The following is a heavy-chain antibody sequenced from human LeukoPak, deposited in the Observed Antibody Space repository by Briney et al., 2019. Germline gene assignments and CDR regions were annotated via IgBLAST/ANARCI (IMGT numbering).Heavy chain of an antibody. CDR3: ARCRDYNFWSGSAVDY. D-gene: IGHD3-3*01. V-gene: IGHV3-30-3*01. J-gene: IGHJ4*02. CDR1: GFIFSSYA. Sequence: GGSLRLSCAASGFIFSSYAMHWVRQAPGKGLEWVAVIPYDGSNTDYADSVKGRFTISRDNSKNTLYLQMNSLRAEDTAVYYCARCRDYNFWSGSAVDYWGQGTLVTVSS. CDR2: IPYDGSNT.